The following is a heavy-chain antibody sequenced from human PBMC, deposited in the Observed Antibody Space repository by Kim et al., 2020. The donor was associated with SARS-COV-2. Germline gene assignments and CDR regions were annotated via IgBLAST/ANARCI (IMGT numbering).Heavy chain of an antibody. V-gene: IGHV1-46*01. CDR3: ARASGITMIVVVTAYGMDV. J-gene: IGHJ6*02. Sequence: ASVKVSCKASGDTFTSYDMHWVRQAPGQGLEWMGIINPSVGSTSYAEKFQGRVTMTRDKSTSTAYMELSSLRSEDTALYYCARASGITMIVVVTAYGMDVLGQRTTATVSS. CDR2: INPSVGST. D-gene: IGHD3-22*01. CDR1: GDTFTSYD.